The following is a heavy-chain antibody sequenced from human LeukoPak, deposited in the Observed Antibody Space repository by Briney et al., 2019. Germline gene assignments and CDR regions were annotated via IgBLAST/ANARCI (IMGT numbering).Heavy chain of an antibody. D-gene: IGHD1-1*01. V-gene: IGHV3-7*01. CDR2: IKQDGSEK. J-gene: IGHJ4*02. Sequence: GGSLRLSCAASGFIFSNHWMTWVRQAPGKGLEWVANIKQDGSEKYYVDSVKGRFTISRDNAKNSLYLQMNSLRVEDTAVYYCTREEGYNYGPGRYYFDYWGQGTLVIVSS. CDR1: GFIFSNHW. CDR3: TREEGYNYGPGRYYFDY.